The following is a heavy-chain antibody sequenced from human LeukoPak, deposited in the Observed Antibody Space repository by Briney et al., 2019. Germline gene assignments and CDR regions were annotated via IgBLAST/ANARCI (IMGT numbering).Heavy chain of an antibody. CDR1: GCSFSSYV. CDR3: AKGLDYYNEQYFAL. J-gene: IGHJ2*01. Sequence: SGGSLRLSCATSGCSFSSYVMSWVRQAPGKGLEWVSSISGSGDGTYYADSVKGRFTISRDNSKNTLDLQMNSLRDEDTAVYYCAKGLDYYNEQYFALCGRRTLVTVSS. D-gene: IGHD3-22*01. CDR2: ISGSGDGT. V-gene: IGHV3-23*01.